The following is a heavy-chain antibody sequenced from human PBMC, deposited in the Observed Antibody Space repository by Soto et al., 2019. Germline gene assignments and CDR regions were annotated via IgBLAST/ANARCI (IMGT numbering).Heavy chain of an antibody. J-gene: IGHJ4*02. Sequence: GWSXRLCCAASGVTFIIYAIAGFRHAPGKGLEWVSAISYSGVSTYYADSVKGRFTISRYSSENTLSLQMNSLRVDDTAVYYCARTRGYSASELDYWGQGTLVTVSS. D-gene: IGHD5-12*01. CDR1: GVTFIIYA. CDR2: ISYSGVST. CDR3: ARTRGYSASELDY. V-gene: IGHV3-23*01.